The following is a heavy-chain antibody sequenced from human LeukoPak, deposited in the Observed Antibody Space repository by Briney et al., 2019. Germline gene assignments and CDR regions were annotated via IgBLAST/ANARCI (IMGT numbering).Heavy chain of an antibody. CDR1: GGSISSYY. CDR3: ARDRGDVCGDYVWYFDL. D-gene: IGHD4-17*01. Sequence: SETLSLTCTVSGGSISSYYWSWIRQPAGKGLEWIGRIYTSGSTNYNPSLKSRVTMSVDTSKNQLSLKLSSVTAADTAVYYCARDRGDVCGDYVWYFDLWGRGTLVTVSS. J-gene: IGHJ2*01. V-gene: IGHV4-4*07. CDR2: IYTSGST.